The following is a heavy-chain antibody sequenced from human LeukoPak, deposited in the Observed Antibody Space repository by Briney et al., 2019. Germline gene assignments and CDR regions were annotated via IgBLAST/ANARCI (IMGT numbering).Heavy chain of an antibody. V-gene: IGHV3-23*01. D-gene: IGHD5-18*01. CDR3: AKARGYTYGPYDY. Sequence: PGGSVRLSCTASGFTFSNYAMSWVRQAPGKGLEGGSTITYSGDDTYYADSVKGRFTLSRDNSKNTLFLQMNSLRAEDTAIYYCAKARGYTYGPYDYWGQGILVTVSS. CDR2: ITYSGDDT. CDR1: GFTFSNYA. J-gene: IGHJ4*02.